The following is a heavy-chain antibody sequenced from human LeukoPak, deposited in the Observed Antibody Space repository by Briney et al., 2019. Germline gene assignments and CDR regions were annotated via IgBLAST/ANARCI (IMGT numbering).Heavy chain of an antibody. CDR1: GFTFRGYR. J-gene: IGHJ4*02. CDR2: ISSSSSYI. D-gene: IGHD3-22*01. Sequence: SGGSLRLSCAASGFTFRGYRMNWARKAQGKGLKWVSSISSSSSYIYYADSVKGRFTISRDNAKNSLYLQMNSLRAEDTAVYYCARNYYYDSSGYYPPHDYWGQGTLVTVSS. CDR3: ARNYYYDSSGYYPPHDY. V-gene: IGHV3-21*01.